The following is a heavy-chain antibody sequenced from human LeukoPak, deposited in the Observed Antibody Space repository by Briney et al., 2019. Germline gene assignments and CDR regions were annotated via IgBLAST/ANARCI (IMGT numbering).Heavy chain of an antibody. Sequence: PSETLSLTCTVSGGSINDYYWNWIRQPPGKGLEWIGYIYYSGSTNYNPSLESRVTISVDTSKTRFSLRLSSVTAADTAVYYCARGYYDSGTYSGYFQHWGQGTLVTVSS. V-gene: IGHV4-59*01. CDR3: ARGYYDSGTYSGYFQH. J-gene: IGHJ1*01. D-gene: IGHD3-10*01. CDR1: GGSINDYY. CDR2: IYYSGST.